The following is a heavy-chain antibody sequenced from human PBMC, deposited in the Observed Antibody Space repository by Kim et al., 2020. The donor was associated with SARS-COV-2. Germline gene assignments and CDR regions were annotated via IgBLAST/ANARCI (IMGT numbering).Heavy chain of an antibody. D-gene: IGHD6-19*01. CDR3: ARVAVAGSYYFDY. Sequence: YAVSVKSRITINPDTSKNQFSLQLNSVTPEDTAVYYCARVAVAGSYYFDYWGQGTLVTVSS. V-gene: IGHV6-1*01. J-gene: IGHJ4*02.